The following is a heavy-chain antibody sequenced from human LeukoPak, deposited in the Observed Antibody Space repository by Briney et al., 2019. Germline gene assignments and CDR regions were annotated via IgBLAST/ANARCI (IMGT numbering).Heavy chain of an antibody. D-gene: IGHD2-15*01. J-gene: IGHJ6*02. CDR1: GFAFSNYD. CDR3: VRVNCLHYSGMDV. CDR2: IGTTGDT. V-gene: IGHV3-13*01. Sequence: PGGSLRLSCAASGFAFSNYDFHWVRQVTGKRLEWVSGIGTTGDTYYPASVKGRFTISRENARNSLYLQMNSLRAGDTAVYYCVRVNCLHYSGMDVWGQGTTVTVSS.